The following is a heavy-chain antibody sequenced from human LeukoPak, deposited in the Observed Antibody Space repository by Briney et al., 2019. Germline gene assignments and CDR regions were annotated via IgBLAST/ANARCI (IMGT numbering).Heavy chain of an antibody. J-gene: IGHJ6*02. CDR3: AVGGSGMDV. Sequence: GGSLRLSCAASGFIFSDCWMTWVRQAPGKGLEWVANIGQDGSEKYYVDSVKGRFTISRDNAKKSLYLQMNSLRAEDTALYYCAVGGSGMDVWGQGTTVTVSS. CDR1: GFIFSDCW. V-gene: IGHV3-7*01. D-gene: IGHD3-16*01. CDR2: IGQDGSEK.